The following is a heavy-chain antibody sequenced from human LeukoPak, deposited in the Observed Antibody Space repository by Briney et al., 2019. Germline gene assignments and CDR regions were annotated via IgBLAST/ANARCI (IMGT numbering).Heavy chain of an antibody. V-gene: IGHV4-30-4*01. J-gene: IGHJ5*02. CDR2: IYYSGST. Sequence: SQTLSLTCTVSGGSISSGDYYWSWIRQPPGKGLEWIGYIYYSGSTYYNPSLKSRVTISVDTSKNQFSLKLSSVTAADTAVCYCARDASYTGWFDPWGQGTLVTVSS. CDR1: GGSISSGDYY. CDR3: ARDASYTGWFDP. D-gene: IGHD3-16*02.